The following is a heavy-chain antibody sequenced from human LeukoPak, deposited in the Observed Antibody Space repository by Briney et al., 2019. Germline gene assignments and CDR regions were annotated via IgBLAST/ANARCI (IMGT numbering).Heavy chain of an antibody. CDR2: IIPIFGTA. CDR3: ARAQAERLWIQFLDYFDY. D-gene: IGHD5-18*01. Sequence: ASVKVSCKASGGTFSSYAISWVRQAPGQGLEWMGGIIPIFGTANYAQKFQGRVTITADESTSTAYMELSSLRSEDTAVYYCARAQAERLWIQFLDYFDYWGQGTLVTVSS. J-gene: IGHJ4*02. V-gene: IGHV1-69*13. CDR1: GGTFSSYA.